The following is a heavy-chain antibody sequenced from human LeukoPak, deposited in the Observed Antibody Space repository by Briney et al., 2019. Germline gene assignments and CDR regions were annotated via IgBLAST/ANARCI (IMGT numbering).Heavy chain of an antibody. V-gene: IGHV5-51*01. CDR2: IYPGDSDT. Sequence: ESQKISCKGSEDSFTNYWIGWVRQMPGKGLECMGIIYPGDSDTRYSPSFQGQVTISADKSISTAYLQWSSLKASDTAMYYCARETSIPPTYYDILTGYYAKGWFDPWGQGTLVTVSS. CDR3: ARETSIPPTYYDILTGYYAKGWFDP. CDR1: EDSFTNYW. D-gene: IGHD3-9*01. J-gene: IGHJ5*02.